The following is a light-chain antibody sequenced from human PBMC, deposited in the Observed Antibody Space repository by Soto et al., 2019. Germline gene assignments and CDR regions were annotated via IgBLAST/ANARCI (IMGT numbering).Light chain of an antibody. CDR3: SSYAGSNNFGV. Sequence: QSALTQPPSASGSPGQSVTISCTGTSSDVGGYNSVSWYQQHPGKVPKLLIYEVSKRPSGVPDRFSGSKSGNTASRTVSGLQAEDEAEYYCSSYAGSNNFGVFGTGTKLTVL. CDR1: SSDVGGYNS. V-gene: IGLV2-8*01. CDR2: EVS. J-gene: IGLJ1*01.